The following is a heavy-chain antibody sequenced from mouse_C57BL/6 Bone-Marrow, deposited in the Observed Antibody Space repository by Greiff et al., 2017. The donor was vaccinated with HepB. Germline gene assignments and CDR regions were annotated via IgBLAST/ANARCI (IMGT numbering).Heavy chain of an antibody. CDR3: ARDYYGSPGWYFDV. V-gene: IGHV1-85*01. CDR1: GYTFTSYD. CDR2: IYPRDGST. Sequence: QVQLQQSGPELVKPGASVKLSCKASGYTFTSYDINWAKQRPGQGLEWIGWIYPRDGSTKYNEKFKGKATLTVDTSSSTAYMELHSLTSEDSAVYFCARDYYGSPGWYFDVWGTGTTVTVSS. J-gene: IGHJ1*03. D-gene: IGHD1-1*01.